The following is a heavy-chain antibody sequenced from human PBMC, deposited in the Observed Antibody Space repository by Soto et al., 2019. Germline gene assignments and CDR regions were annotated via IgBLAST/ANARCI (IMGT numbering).Heavy chain of an antibody. CDR1: GFTFSSYG. CDR3: AKETNYGMDV. Sequence: QVQLVESGGGVVQPGRSLRLSCAASGFTFSSYGMHWVRQAPGKGLEWVAVISYDGSNKYYADSVKGRFTISRDNSKNTLYLQMNSLRAEDTAVYYCAKETNYGMDVWGQGTTVTVSS. J-gene: IGHJ6*02. CDR2: ISYDGSNK. V-gene: IGHV3-30*18. D-gene: IGHD1-7*01.